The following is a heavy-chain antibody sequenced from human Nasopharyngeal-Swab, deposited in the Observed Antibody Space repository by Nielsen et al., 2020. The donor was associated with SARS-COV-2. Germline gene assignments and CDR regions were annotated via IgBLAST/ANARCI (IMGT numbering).Heavy chain of an antibody. D-gene: IGHD3-22*01. Sequence: WIRQPPGKGLEWIGYIYYSGSTNYNPSLKSRVTISVDTPKNQFSLKLSSVTAADTAVYYCARGGLGVYDSSGYYYLTYWGQGTLVTVSS. J-gene: IGHJ4*02. V-gene: IGHV4-59*01. CDR3: ARGGLGVYDSSGYYYLTY. CDR2: IYYSGST.